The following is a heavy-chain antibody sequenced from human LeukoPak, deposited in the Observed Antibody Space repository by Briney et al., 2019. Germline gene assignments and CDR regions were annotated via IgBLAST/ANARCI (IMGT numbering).Heavy chain of an antibody. Sequence: GASVKVSCKASGYTFTSYDINWARQATGQGLEWMGWMNPNSGNTGYAQKFQGRVTMTRNTSISTAYMELSSLRSEDTAVYYRARVLYYDILTGYYRAEYYYYGMDVWGQGTTVTVSS. V-gene: IGHV1-8*01. CDR2: MNPNSGNT. CDR3: ARVLYYDILTGYYRAEYYYYGMDV. D-gene: IGHD3-9*01. J-gene: IGHJ6*02. CDR1: GYTFTSYD.